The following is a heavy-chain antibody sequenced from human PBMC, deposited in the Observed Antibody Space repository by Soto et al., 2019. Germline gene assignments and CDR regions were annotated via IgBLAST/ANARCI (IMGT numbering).Heavy chain of an antibody. CDR2: IIPIFGTA. CDR1: GGTFRSYA. J-gene: IGHJ4*02. D-gene: IGHD3-3*01. CDR3: ARAPLIIGHITNSGEASPGVLDY. V-gene: IGHV1-69*13. Sequence: SVKVSCKASGGTFRSYAISWVRQAPGQGLEWMGGIIPIFGTANYAQKFQGRVTITADESTSTAYMQLNNLRSEETAVYYCARAPLIIGHITNSGEASPGVLDYWGRGTPVTGSS.